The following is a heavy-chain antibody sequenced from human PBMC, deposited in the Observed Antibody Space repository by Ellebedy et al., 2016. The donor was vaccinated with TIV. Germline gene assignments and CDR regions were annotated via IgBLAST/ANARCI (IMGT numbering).Heavy chain of an antibody. Sequence: GESLKISXAASGFTFSSYSMNWVRQAPGKGLEWVSSISSSSSYIYYADSVKGRFTISRDNAKNSLYLQMNSLRAEDTAVYYCAREEGEYGDAKFDYWGQGTWSPSPQ. CDR3: AREEGEYGDAKFDY. J-gene: IGHJ4*02. V-gene: IGHV3-21*01. CDR2: ISSSSSYI. D-gene: IGHD4-17*01. CDR1: GFTFSSYS.